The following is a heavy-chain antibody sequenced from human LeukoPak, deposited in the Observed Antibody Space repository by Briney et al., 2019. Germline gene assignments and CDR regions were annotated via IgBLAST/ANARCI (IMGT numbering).Heavy chain of an antibody. J-gene: IGHJ4*02. V-gene: IGHV3-30-3*01. D-gene: IGHD6-13*01. CDR2: ISYDGSNK. CDR1: GFTFSSYA. CDR3: ALEGKRPYSSPPLY. Sequence: GGSLRLSCAASGFTFSSYAMHWVRQAPGKGLEWVAVISYDGSNKYYADSVKGRFTISRDNSKNTLYLQMNSLRAEDTAVYYCALEGKRPYSSPPLYWGQGTLVTVSS.